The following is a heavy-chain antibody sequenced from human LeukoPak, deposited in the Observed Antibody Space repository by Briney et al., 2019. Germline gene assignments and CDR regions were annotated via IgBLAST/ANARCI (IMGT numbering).Heavy chain of an antibody. V-gene: IGHV1-69*04. CDR3: AAEYCSGGSCYDGFDP. D-gene: IGHD2-15*01. CDR1: GGTFSSYA. Sequence: SVKVSCKASGGTFSSYAISWVRQAPGQGLEWMGRIIPILGIANYAQKFQGRVTITADKSTSTAYMELSSLRSEDTAVYYCAAEYCSGGSCYDGFDPWGQGTLLTVSS. CDR2: IIPILGIA. J-gene: IGHJ5*02.